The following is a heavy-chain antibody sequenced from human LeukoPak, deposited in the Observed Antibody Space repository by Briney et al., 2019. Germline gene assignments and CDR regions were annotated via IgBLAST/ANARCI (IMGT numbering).Heavy chain of an antibody. Sequence: GGSLRLSCAASGFTFNDYGMSWVRQAPGKALEWVSGINWNGGRTGYADSMKGRFIISRDNAKNSLYLQVNSLRAEDTALYYCARNFGGGDSSGPYYWGQGTLVTVSS. D-gene: IGHD3-22*01. J-gene: IGHJ4*02. V-gene: IGHV3-20*04. CDR3: ARNFGGGDSSGPYY. CDR2: INWNGGRT. CDR1: GFTFNDYG.